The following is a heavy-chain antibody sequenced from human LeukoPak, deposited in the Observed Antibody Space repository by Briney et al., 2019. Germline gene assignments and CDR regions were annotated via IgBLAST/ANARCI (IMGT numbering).Heavy chain of an antibody. J-gene: IGHJ5*02. CDR3: AREGNWFDP. Sequence: SETLSLTCTVPGGSISSYYWSWLRQPPGKGLEWIGYIYYSGGTDYNPSLKSRVTISVDTSKNQFSLKLSSVTAADTAVYYCAREGNWFDPWGQGTLVTVSS. V-gene: IGHV4-59*01. CDR2: IYYSGGT. CDR1: GGSISSYY.